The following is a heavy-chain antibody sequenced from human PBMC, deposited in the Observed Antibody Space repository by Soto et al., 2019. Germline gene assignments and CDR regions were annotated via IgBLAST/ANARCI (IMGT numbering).Heavy chain of an antibody. V-gene: IGHV5-51*01. J-gene: IGHJ6*02. CDR1: GYRFTSYW. D-gene: IGHD6-19*01. CDR2: IYPGDSDT. CDR3: ARQGSNGNYYYYCMDV. Sequence: GESLKISCEGSGYRFTSYWVAWVRQMPGKGLEWMGIIYPGDSDTRYSPSFQGQVTISADKSLSTAYLQWSSLKASDTAIYYCARQGSNGNYYYYCMDVWGQGTTVTVSS.